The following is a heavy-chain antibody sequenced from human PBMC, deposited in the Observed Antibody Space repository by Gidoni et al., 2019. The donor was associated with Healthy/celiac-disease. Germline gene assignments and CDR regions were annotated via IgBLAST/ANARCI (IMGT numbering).Heavy chain of an antibody. CDR2: TYTSGST. CDR3: AGDVVAARGLTYQYYGMDV. CDR1: GGSISSYY. D-gene: IGHD6-13*01. J-gene: IGHJ6*02. V-gene: IGHV4-4*07. Sequence: QVQLQESGPGLVKPSETLSLTCTVSGGSISSYYWSWIRQPAGEGLEWIGRTYTSGSTNYTPPLKSRVTMSIETSNTQFSLKLGFVTAADTAVYYCAGDVVAARGLTYQYYGMDVWGQGTTVTVSS.